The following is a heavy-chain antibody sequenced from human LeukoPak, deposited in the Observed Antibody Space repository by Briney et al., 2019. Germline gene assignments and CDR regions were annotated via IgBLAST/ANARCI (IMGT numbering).Heavy chain of an antibody. CDR1: GFTVSSNY. J-gene: IGHJ4*02. CDR3: ARDSRGRGYSYGYYFDY. V-gene: IGHV3-53*01. Sequence: GGSLRLSCAAPGFTVSSNYMSCVRQAPGKGLEWVSVIYSGGRTYYADSVKGRFTISRDNSKNTLYLQMNSLRAEDTAVYYCARDSRGRGYSYGYYFDYWGQGTLVTVSS. CDR2: IYSGGRT. D-gene: IGHD5-18*01.